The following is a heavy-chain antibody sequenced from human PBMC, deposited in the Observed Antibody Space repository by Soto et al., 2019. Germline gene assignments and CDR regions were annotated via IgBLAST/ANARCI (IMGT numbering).Heavy chain of an antibody. D-gene: IGHD2-15*01. CDR3: VGQGGGYYYYDMDV. V-gene: IGHV6-1*01. CDR2: TYYRSKWYN. J-gene: IGHJ6*02. Sequence: SQTLSLTCAISGDSVSSNSAAWNWIRQSPSRGLEWLGRTYYRSKWYNDYAVSVKSRITINPDTSKNQFSLQLNSVTPEDTAVYFCVGQGGGYYYYDMDVWGQGTTVTVSS. CDR1: GDSVSSNSAA.